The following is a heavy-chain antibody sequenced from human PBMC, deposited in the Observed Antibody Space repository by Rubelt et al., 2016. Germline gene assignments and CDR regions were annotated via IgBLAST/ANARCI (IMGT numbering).Heavy chain of an antibody. D-gene: IGHD6-19*01. CDR1: GGSISSYY. CDR3: TRHVSSVWYGCIDY. J-gene: IGHJ4*02. V-gene: IGHV4-59*08. Sequence: QVQLQESGPGLVKPSETLSLTCTVSGGSISSYYWSWIRQPPGKGLEWIGYLYYTGSTNYNSSPKSRVTISLETSKNQFSLNVTSVTAADTALYYCTRHVSSVWYGCIDYEGQGALVTGSS. CDR2: LYYTGST.